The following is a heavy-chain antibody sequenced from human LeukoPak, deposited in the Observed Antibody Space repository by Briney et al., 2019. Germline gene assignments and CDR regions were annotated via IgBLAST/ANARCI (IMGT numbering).Heavy chain of an antibody. J-gene: IGHJ4*02. CDR2: IYYSGST. V-gene: IGHV4-39*07. CDR3: ARGISSSWYSDY. CDR1: GGSISSSSYY. Sequence: SETLSLTCTVSGGSISSSSYYWGWIRQPPGKGLEWIGSIYYSGSTYYNPSLKSRVTISVDTSKNQFSLKLSSVTAADTAVYYCARGISSSWYSDYWGQGTLVTVS. D-gene: IGHD6-13*01.